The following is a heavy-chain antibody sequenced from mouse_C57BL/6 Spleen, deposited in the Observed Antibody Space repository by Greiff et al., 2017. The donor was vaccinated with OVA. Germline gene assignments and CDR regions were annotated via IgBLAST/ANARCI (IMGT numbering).Heavy chain of an antibody. CDR2: IDPSDSYT. J-gene: IGHJ2*01. V-gene: IGHV1-69*01. D-gene: IGHD1-1*01. Sequence: QVQLQQPGAELVMPGASVKLSCKASGYTFTSYWMHWVKQRPGQGLEWIGEIDPSDSYTNYNQKFKGKSTLTVDKSSSTAYMQLSSLTSEDSAVYYWARGYYGSREPSYFDYWGQGTTLTVSS. CDR1: GYTFTSYW. CDR3: ARGYYGSREPSYFDY.